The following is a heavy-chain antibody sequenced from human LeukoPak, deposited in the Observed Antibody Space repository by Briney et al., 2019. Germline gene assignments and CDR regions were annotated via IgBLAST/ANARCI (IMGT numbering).Heavy chain of an antibody. CDR2: ISPTSGGT. CDR1: GYTFSGYY. V-gene: IGHV1-2*02. J-gene: IGHJ4*02. Sequence: ASVKVSCKASGYTFSGYYLHWVRQAPGQGLEWMGWISPTSGGTNYAQKFQGRVIMTRDTSISTAYMELSRLRSDDTALYYCARDHDHSYDYWGQGTLVTVSS. CDR3: ARDHDHSYDY. D-gene: IGHD3-3*01.